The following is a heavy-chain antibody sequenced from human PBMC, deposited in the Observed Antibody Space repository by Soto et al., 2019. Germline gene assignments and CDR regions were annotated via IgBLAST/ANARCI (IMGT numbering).Heavy chain of an antibody. V-gene: IGHV6-1*01. Sequence: PSQTLSLTCAISGDSVSSNSAAWIWIRHSPSRGLEWLGRTYYRSTWSNDYAVSVKSRITINPDTSKNQFSLQLYSVTPEDTAVYYCAGVSWFRGMDVWGQGTTVTVSS. CDR2: TYYRSTWSN. D-gene: IGHD3-10*01. J-gene: IGHJ6*02. CDR3: AGVSWFRGMDV. CDR1: GDSVSSNSAA.